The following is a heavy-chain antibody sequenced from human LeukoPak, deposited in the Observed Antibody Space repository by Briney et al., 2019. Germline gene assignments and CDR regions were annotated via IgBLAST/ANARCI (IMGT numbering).Heavy chain of an antibody. CDR3: ARAVKYPDVLTGYYRDYFDY. D-gene: IGHD3-9*01. Sequence: SETLSLTCAVYGGSFSGYYWSWIRQPPGKGLGWIGEINHSEITNYNPSLKRRVTISVDTSKNQFSLKLSSVTAAATAVYYCARAVKYPDVLTGYYRDYFDYWGQGILVTVSS. CDR1: GGSFSGYY. J-gene: IGHJ4*02. V-gene: IGHV4-34*01. CDR2: INHSEIT.